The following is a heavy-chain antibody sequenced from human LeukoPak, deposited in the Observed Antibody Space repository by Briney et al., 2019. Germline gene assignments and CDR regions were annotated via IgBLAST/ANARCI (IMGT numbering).Heavy chain of an antibody. CDR1: GFTFSSHA. D-gene: IGHD1-26*01. CDR3: ARTPTGSYYPGYFDF. CDR2: ISGSGGST. V-gene: IGHV3-23*01. J-gene: IGHJ4*02. Sequence: GGSLRLSCAASGFTFSSHALGWVRHAPGKGLEWVSAISGSGGSTYYVDSVKGRFTLSRDNSKSTLYLQMNSLRVDDTAVYYCARTPTGSYYPGYFDFWGRGTLVTVSS.